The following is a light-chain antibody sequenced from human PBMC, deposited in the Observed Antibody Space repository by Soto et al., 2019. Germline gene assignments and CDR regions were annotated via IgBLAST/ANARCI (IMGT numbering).Light chain of an antibody. V-gene: IGLV2-14*01. CDR3: CSYTSSRTYV. J-gene: IGLJ1*01. CDR1: SSDVGAYIY. Sequence: QSVLTQPASVSGSPGQSITISCTGTSSDVGAYIYVSWYQHHPGKAPKVMIYEVTNRPSGVSDRFSGSKSGNSAPPTISGLQAEGEADYYCCSYTSSRTYVFGTGTKV. CDR2: EVT.